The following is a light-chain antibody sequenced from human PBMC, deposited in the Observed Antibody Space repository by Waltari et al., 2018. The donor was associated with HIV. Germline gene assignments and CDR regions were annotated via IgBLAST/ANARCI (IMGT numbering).Light chain of an antibody. CDR2: EVS. CDR1: TSDIGDYDY. Sequence: QSALTQPASVSGSLGQSITVSCTGTTSDIGDYDYVSWYQQLPDKAPTLIIYEVSNRPSGVSHRFSGSKSGTTASLTISWLQSDDESTYFCSSYTAANTILFGGGTKLTVL. CDR3: SSYTAANTIL. V-gene: IGLV2-14*01. J-gene: IGLJ2*01.